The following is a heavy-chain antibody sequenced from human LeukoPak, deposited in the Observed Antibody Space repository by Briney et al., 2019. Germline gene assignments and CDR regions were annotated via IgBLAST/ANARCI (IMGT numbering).Heavy chain of an antibody. Sequence: GGSLRLSCAASGFTFSSYGMHWVRQAPGKGLEWVAVIWYDGSNKYYADSVKGRFTISRDNSKNTLYLQMNNLRAEDTAVYYCRMIVVVITPYYFDYWGQGTLVTVSS. CDR2: IWYDGSNK. V-gene: IGHV3-33*01. J-gene: IGHJ4*02. CDR1: GFTFSSYG. CDR3: RMIVVVITPYYFDY. D-gene: IGHD3-22*01.